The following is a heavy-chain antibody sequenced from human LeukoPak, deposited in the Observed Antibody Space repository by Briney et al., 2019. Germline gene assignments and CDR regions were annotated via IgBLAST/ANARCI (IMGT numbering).Heavy chain of an antibody. J-gene: IGHJ4*02. V-gene: IGHV3-53*01. CDR3: ARGRITMVRGVIILTEYYFDY. Sequence: GGSLRLSCAASGFTVSSNYMSWVRQAPGKGLEWVSVIYSGGSTYYADSVKGRFTISRDNSKNTLYLQMNSLRAEDTAVYYCARGRITMVRGVIILTEYYFDYWGQGTLVTVSS. CDR2: IYSGGST. D-gene: IGHD3-10*01. CDR1: GFTVSSNY.